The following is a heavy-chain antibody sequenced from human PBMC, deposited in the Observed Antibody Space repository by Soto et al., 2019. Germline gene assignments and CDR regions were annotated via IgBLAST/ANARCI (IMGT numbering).Heavy chain of an antibody. D-gene: IGHD2-15*01. CDR3: ARRRSCTGGSCSPSVFDY. V-gene: IGHV4-39*01. Sequence: TSETLCLTCTVSSGPIRTSSFYWDWIRQPPGKGLEWIGSIYYSGRTYYNPSLESRVTISVDTSKNQFSLKLNSVTAADTSVYFCARRRSCTGGSCSPSVFDYWGQGTLVTVSS. J-gene: IGHJ4*02. CDR1: SGPIRTSSFY. CDR2: IYYSGRT.